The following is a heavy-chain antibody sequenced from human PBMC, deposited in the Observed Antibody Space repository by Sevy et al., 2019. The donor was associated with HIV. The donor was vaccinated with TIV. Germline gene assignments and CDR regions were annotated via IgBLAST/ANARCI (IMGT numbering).Heavy chain of an antibody. Sequence: GGSLRLSCAASGFTFSSYGMHWVRQAPGKGLEWVAVIWYDGSNKYYAASVKGRFTISRDNSKNTLYLQMNSLRAEDTAVYYCAREMKYCSGGSCYSRHHDAFDIWGQGTMVTVSS. D-gene: IGHD2-15*01. CDR2: IWYDGSNK. V-gene: IGHV3-33*01. CDR3: AREMKYCSGGSCYSRHHDAFDI. CDR1: GFTFSSYG. J-gene: IGHJ3*02.